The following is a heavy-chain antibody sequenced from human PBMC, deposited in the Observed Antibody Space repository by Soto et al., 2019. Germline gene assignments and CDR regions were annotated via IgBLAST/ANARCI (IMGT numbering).Heavy chain of an antibody. D-gene: IGHD1-20*01. CDR3: ARSALYTSDFDY. CDR1: GGTFSSYA. V-gene: IGHV1-69*12. Sequence: QVQLVQSGAEVKKPGSSVKVSCKASGGTFSSYAISWVRQAPGQGLEWMGGIIPIFGTANYAQKFQGRVXIXAXXSTSTAYMELSSLRSEDTAVYYCARSALYTSDFDYWGQGTLVTVSS. CDR2: IIPIFGTA. J-gene: IGHJ4*02.